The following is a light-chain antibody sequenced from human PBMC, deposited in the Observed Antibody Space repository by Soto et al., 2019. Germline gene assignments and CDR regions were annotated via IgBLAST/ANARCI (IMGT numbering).Light chain of an antibody. Sequence: EMVMTQSPGTLSLSPGERATLSCRASQSVSSSYLGWYQKKPGQAPRLLLYGASSRATGIPDRFSGRGSGTDFTLTISRLEPEDFAVYYCQQYRSTRGTFGQGTKVEIK. CDR2: GAS. V-gene: IGKV3-20*01. CDR3: QQYRSTRGT. J-gene: IGKJ1*01. CDR1: QSVSSSY.